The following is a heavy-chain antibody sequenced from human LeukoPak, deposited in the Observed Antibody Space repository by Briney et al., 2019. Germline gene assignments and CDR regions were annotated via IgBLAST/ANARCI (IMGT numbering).Heavy chain of an antibody. V-gene: IGHV1-2*02. D-gene: IGHD2-8*01. CDR3: ARDRDGVRSDLDS. Sequence: ASVKVSRKASTYTFTGYCLHWVRQAPGQGLEWMGWINPDSGGTNYAQKFQGRVTMTRDTSIATAYMELSSLRYDDTAVYYCARDRDGVRSDLDSWGQGTLVTVSS. CDR1: TYTFTGYC. CDR2: INPDSGGT. J-gene: IGHJ4*02.